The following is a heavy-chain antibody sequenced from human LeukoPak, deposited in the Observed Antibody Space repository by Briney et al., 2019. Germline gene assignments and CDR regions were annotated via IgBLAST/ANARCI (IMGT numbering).Heavy chain of an antibody. CDR2: ISYDGSNK. D-gene: IGHD5-24*01. CDR1: GFTFSSYG. CDR3: AKERGRWLQFCFDY. Sequence: GGSLRLSCAASGFTFSSYGMHWVRQAPGKGLEWVAVISYDGSNKYYADSVKGRFTISRDNSKNTLYLQMNSLRAEDTAVYYCAKERGRWLQFCFDYWGQGTLVTVSS. J-gene: IGHJ4*02. V-gene: IGHV3-30*18.